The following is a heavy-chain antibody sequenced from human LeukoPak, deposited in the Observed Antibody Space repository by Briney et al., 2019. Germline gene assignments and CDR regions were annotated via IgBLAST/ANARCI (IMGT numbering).Heavy chain of an antibody. CDR1: GYTFTGYY. D-gene: IGHD6-13*01. V-gene: IGHV1-69*05. CDR2: IIPIFGTA. J-gene: IGHJ4*02. Sequence: GASVKVSCKASGYTFTGYYMHWVRQAPGQGLEWMGRIIPIFGTANYAQKFQGRVTITTDESTSTAYMELSSLRSEDTAVYYCAREVSAAGTHFDYWGQGTLVTVSS. CDR3: AREVSAAGTHFDY.